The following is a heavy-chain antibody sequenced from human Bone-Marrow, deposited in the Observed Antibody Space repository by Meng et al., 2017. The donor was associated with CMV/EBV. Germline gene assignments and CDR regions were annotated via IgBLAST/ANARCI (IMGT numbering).Heavy chain of an antibody. CDR1: GFTFRNYE. Sequence: GGSLRLSCVVSGFTFRNYEMNWVRQAPGKGLQWVSYISSGSHTIYYADSVKGRFTISRDNAKNTLFLQLDSLRVEDTAVYYCVQPITGTPHWGQGTLVTVSS. D-gene: IGHD1-20*01. J-gene: IGHJ4*02. CDR2: ISSGSHTI. CDR3: VQPITGTPH. V-gene: IGHV3-48*03.